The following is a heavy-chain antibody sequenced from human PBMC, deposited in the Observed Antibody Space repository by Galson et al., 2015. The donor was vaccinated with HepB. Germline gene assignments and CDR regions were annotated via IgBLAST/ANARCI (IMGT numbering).Heavy chain of an antibody. CDR3: ARHLYLRSGVNRGVPGAFGH. V-gene: IGHV4-59*08. CDR2: IHYSGST. CDR1: GGSISNYY. Sequence: ETLSLTCTVSGGSISNYYWSWIRQPPGKGLEWIGNIHYSGSTNYNSSLRSRATISVDTSKNQFSLKLSSVTATDTALYYCARHLYLRSGVNRGVPGAFGHWGQGLLVTVSS. J-gene: IGHJ4*01. D-gene: IGHD2-2*01.